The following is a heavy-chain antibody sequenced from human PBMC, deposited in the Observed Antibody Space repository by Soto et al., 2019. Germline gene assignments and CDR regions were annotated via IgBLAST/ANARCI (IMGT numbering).Heavy chain of an antibody. D-gene: IGHD2-2*01. CDR1: GYSFTGYW. CDR3: ARHDPYCSSTSCYATTDY. Sequence: EVQLVQSGAEVKKPGESLRISCKGSGYSFTGYWISWVRQMPGKGLEWKGRIDPSDSYTNYSPSFQGHFTISADKSISTAYLQWSSLKASDTAMYYCARHDPYCSSTSCYATTDYWGQGTLVTVSS. CDR2: IDPSDSYT. V-gene: IGHV5-10-1*01. J-gene: IGHJ4*02.